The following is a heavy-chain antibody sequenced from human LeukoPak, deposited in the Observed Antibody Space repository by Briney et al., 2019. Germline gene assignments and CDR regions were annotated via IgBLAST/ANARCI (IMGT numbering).Heavy chain of an antibody. V-gene: IGHV5-51*01. D-gene: IGHD3-22*01. J-gene: IGHJ4*02. CDR1: GYSFTSYW. Sequence: GESLKISCKGSGYSFTSYWIGWVRQMPGKGLEWMGIIYPGDSDTRYSPSFQGQVTISADKSISTAYLQWSSLKASDTAMYYCARLYDSSGYYPCYFDYWGQGTLVTVSS. CDR3: ARLYDSSGYYPCYFDY. CDR2: IYPGDSDT.